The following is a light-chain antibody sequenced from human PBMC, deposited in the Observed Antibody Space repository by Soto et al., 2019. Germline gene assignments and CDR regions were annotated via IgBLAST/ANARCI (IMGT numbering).Light chain of an antibody. V-gene: IGKV2-28*01. CDR1: RGLLHSTGKNY. CDR3: MQALQSPRT. Sequence: DILMTQSPISLPVTPGEPASISCWSSRGLLHSTGKNYVDWFLQKPGQSPNLLIYLGTNRASGVPDRFSGSGSGTNFTLRSSRVEAEDVGVYYCMQALQSPRTFGRGTKVEIK. CDR2: LGT. J-gene: IGKJ1*01.